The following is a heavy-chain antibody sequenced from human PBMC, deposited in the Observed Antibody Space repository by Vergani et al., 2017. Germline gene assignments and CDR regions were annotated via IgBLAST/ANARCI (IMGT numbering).Heavy chain of an antibody. CDR2: IDWDDDK. CDR3: ARSSNWGSTCFDY. CDR1: GFSLSTSGMR. Sequence: QVTLKESGPALVKPTQTLILTCTFSGFSLSTSGMRVSWIRQPPGKALEWLARIDWDDDKFYSTSLKTRLTISKDTSKNQVVLTMTNMDPVDTATYYFARSSNWGSTCFDYWGQGTLVTVSA. D-gene: IGHD7-27*01. J-gene: IGHJ4*02. V-gene: IGHV2-70*04.